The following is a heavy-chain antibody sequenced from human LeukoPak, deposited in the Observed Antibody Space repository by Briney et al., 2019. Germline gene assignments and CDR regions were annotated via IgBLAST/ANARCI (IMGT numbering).Heavy chain of an antibody. D-gene: IGHD2-15*01. J-gene: IGHJ3*02. Sequence: SETLSLTCTVSGGSISGSSYYWGWIRQPPGKGLEWSGSIYYSGSTYYNPSLKSRVTISVDTSKNQFSLKLSSVTAADTAVYYCARAVGYCSGGSCYPGSAFDIWGQGTMVTVSS. V-gene: IGHV4-39*07. CDR2: IYYSGST. CDR3: ARAVGYCSGGSCYPGSAFDI. CDR1: GGSISGSSYY.